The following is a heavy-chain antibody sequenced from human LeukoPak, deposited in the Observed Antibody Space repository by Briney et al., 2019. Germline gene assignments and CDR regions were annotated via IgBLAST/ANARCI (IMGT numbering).Heavy chain of an antibody. D-gene: IGHD6-19*01. CDR1: GTTFSTYA. CDR2: IIPKFGAA. Sequence: SVKVSCKASGTTFSTYAISWVRQAPGQGLEWMGGIIPKFGAANYAQRFQDRVTITTDESTNTAYMELNSLTSDDTAVYYCARWAESGAWWGPLDVWGRGTLVTVSS. V-gene: IGHV1-69*05. J-gene: IGHJ4*01. CDR3: ARWAESGAWWGPLDV.